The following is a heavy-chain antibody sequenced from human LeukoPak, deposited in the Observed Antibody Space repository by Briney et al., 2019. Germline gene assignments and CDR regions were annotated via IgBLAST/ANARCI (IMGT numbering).Heavy chain of an antibody. V-gene: IGHV4-4*07. CDR2: IYTSGST. CDR1: GGSISSYY. Sequence: SETLSLTCTVSGGSISSYYWSWIRQPAGKGLGWIGRIYTSGSTNYNPSLKSRVTMSVDTSKNQFSLKLSPVTAADTAVYYCASEGGSGDTYYFDYWGQGTLVTVSS. J-gene: IGHJ4*02. D-gene: IGHD1-26*01. CDR3: ASEGGSGDTYYFDY.